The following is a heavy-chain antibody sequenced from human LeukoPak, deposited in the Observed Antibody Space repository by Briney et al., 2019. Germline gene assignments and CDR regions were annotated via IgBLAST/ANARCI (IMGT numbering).Heavy chain of an antibody. Sequence: RPSETLSLTCTVSGDSISSGDYYWSWIRQPAGKGLEWIGRISSSGSTNYNPSLKSRVTISVDTSKNQFSLKLSSVTAADTAVYYCARWGWHAFDIWGQGTMVTVSS. CDR1: GDSISSGDYY. V-gene: IGHV4-61*02. CDR2: ISSSGST. J-gene: IGHJ3*02. D-gene: IGHD3-16*01. CDR3: ARWGWHAFDI.